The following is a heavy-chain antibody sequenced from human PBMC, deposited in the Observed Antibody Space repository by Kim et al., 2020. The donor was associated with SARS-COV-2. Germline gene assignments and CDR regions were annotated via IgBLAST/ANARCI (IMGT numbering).Heavy chain of an antibody. CDR3: ARRWGLDV. CDR2: LNTKTGLP. CDR1: GYNFTTYA. J-gene: IGHJ6*02. D-gene: IGHD1-26*01. Sequence: ASVKVSCKASGYNFTTYAMNWVRQAPGQGLEWLGWLNTKTGLPTYAQDFTGRFVFSLDTSVSTAYLQINSLKPDDSGVYYCARRWGLDVWGQGTTVTVSS. V-gene: IGHV7-4-1*02.